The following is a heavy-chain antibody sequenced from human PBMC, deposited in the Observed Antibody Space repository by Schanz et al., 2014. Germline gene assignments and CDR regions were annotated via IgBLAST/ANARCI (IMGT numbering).Heavy chain of an antibody. CDR2: ISGSGGST. Sequence: EVQLVESGGALVQPGGSLRLSCVASGFTLTSYALTWVRQAPGKGLEWVAGISGSGGSTDYADSVKGRFIIPRDNSKNTLYLQMNSLRAEDTAVYYCAKIRYDSSGYYLPYYGMDVWGQGTTVIVSS. CDR1: GFTLTSYA. J-gene: IGHJ6*02. V-gene: IGHV3-23*04. CDR3: AKIRYDSSGYYLPYYGMDV. D-gene: IGHD3-22*01.